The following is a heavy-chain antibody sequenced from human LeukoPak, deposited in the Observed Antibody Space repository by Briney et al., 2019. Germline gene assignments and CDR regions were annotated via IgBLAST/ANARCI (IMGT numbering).Heavy chain of an antibody. J-gene: IGHJ4*02. V-gene: IGHV3-23*01. CDR2: ISGSGGST. CDR1: GFTFSSSA. D-gene: IGHD6-19*01. CDR3: AKDRSRYSSFDY. Sequence: GGSLRLACAASGFTFSSSAMGWVRHAPGKGLGWVSAISGSGGSTYYADSVKGRFTISRDNSKNTLHLQMNSLRAEDTAVYYCAKDRSRYSSFDYWGQGTLVTVSS.